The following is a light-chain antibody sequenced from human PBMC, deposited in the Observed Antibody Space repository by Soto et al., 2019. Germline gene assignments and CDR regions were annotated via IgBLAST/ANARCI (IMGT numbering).Light chain of an antibody. J-gene: IGKJ2*01. CDR2: KAS. V-gene: IGKV1-5*03. Sequence: DIQMTQSPFTLSAFVGDRVTITCRASQSISVWLAWYQQKPGKAPKLLIYKASNLESGVPSRFSGSGSRTEFTLTISSLQPDDFATYYCQHYNNYARYTFRQGTKLEI. CDR3: QHYNNYARYT. CDR1: QSISVW.